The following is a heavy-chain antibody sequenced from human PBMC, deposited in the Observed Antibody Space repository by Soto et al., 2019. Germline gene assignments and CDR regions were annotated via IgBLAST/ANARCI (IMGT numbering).Heavy chain of an antibody. CDR2: ISYDGSST. D-gene: IGHD3-22*01. CDR3: AKDRASGYYYDSSGSFDY. CDR1: GFNFNSYG. Sequence: GGSLRLSCAASGFNFNSYGMHWVRQAPGKGLEGVALISYDGSSTHYADSVKGRFTISRDNSKNTVYLQMNSLTAEDTAVYYCAKDRASGYYYDSSGSFDYWGQGT. J-gene: IGHJ4*02. V-gene: IGHV3-30*18.